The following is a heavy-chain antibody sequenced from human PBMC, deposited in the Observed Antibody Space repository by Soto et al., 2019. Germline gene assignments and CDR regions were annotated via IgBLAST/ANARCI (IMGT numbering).Heavy chain of an antibody. CDR3: XXXXXXXWLDY. V-gene: IGHV2-5*02. CDR1: GFSLSTSGVS. Sequence: QITLKESGPTLVKPTQTLTLTCTFSGFSLSTSGVSVGWIRQPPGKALEWLALIYWDDDKRYSPSLKSRLTXXXXXXXXXXXXXXXXXXXXXXXXXXXXXXXXXXWLDYWGQGTLVTVSS. J-gene: IGHJ4*02. CDR2: IYWDDDK.